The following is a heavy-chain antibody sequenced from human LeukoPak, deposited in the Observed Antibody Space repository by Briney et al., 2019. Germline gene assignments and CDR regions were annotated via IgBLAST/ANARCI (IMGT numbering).Heavy chain of an antibody. Sequence: SETLSLTCTVSGGSISSSSYYWGWIRQPPGKGLEWIGSIYYSGSTYYNPSLKSRVTISVDTSKNQFSLKLSSVTAADTAVYYCARHKHGWDRWLRYDYYYYVDVWGKGTTVTVSS. D-gene: IGHD5-12*01. CDR1: GGSISSSSYY. CDR2: IYYSGST. V-gene: IGHV4-39*01. J-gene: IGHJ6*03. CDR3: ARHKHGWDRWLRYDYYYYVDV.